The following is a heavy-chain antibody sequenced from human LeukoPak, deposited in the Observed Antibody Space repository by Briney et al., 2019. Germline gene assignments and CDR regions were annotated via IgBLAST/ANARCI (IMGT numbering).Heavy chain of an antibody. CDR1: GFTFSSYS. CDR3: ARDEQQLGDYFDY. V-gene: IGHV3-21*01. CDR2: ISSSSSYI. Sequence: PGGSLRLSCAASGFTFSSYSMNWVRQAPGKGLEWVSSISSSSSYIYYADSVKGRFTISGDNAKNSLYLQMNSLRAEDTAVYYCARDEQQLGDYFDYWGQGTLVTVSS. J-gene: IGHJ4*02. D-gene: IGHD6-13*01.